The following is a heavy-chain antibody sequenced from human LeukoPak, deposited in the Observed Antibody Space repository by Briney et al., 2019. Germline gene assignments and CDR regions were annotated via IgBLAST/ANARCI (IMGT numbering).Heavy chain of an antibody. CDR3: ARAPAYYDFWSIDY. D-gene: IGHD3-3*01. V-gene: IGHV3-21*01. J-gene: IGHJ4*02. Sequence: GGSLRLSCAASGFTFSSYSMNWVRQAPGKGLEWVSYISSSSSYIYYADSVKGRFTISRDNAKNSLYLQMNSLRAEDTAVYYCARAPAYYDFWSIDYWDQGTLVTVSS. CDR2: ISSSSSYI. CDR1: GFTFSSYS.